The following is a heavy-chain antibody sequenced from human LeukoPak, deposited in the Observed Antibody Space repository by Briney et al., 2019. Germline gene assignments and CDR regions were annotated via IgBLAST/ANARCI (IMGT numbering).Heavy chain of an antibody. CDR2: ISSSSSYI. CDR1: GFTFSSYS. V-gene: IGHV3-21*01. CDR3: ARESLGSSGYYRDY. D-gene: IGHD3-22*01. Sequence: PGGSLRLSCAASGFTFSSYSMNWVRQAPGRGLEWVSSISSSSSYIYYADSVKGRFTISRDNAKNSLYLQMNSLRAEDTAVYYCARESLGSSGYYRDYWGQGTLVTVSS. J-gene: IGHJ4*02.